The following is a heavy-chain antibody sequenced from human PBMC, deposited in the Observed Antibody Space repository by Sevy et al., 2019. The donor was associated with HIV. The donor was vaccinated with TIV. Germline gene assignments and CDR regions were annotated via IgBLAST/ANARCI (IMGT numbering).Heavy chain of an antibody. V-gene: IGHV3-30-3*01. CDR2: ISYDGSNK. CDR1: GFTFSSYA. D-gene: IGHD5-18*01. CDR3: ARSGIQLWSEGNY. Sequence: GGSLRLSCAASGFTFSSYAMHWVRQAPGKGLEWVAVISYDGSNKYYADSVKGRFTISRDNSKNTLYLQMNSLRAEDTAVYYCARSGIQLWSEGNYWGHGTLVTVSS. J-gene: IGHJ4*01.